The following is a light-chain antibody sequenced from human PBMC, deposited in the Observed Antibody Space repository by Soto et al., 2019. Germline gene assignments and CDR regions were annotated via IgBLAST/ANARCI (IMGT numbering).Light chain of an antibody. Sequence: QSALTQPASVSGSPGQSITISCSGSSTDIGRYNYVAWYQQHPGKAPKLMIFQVSTRPSGVSNRFSGSKSGNTASLTISGLQAEDEAVYYCSSYTTRNTLVVFGGGTKVTVL. J-gene: IGLJ2*01. CDR2: QVS. V-gene: IGLV2-14*01. CDR1: STDIGRYNY. CDR3: SSYTTRNTLVV.